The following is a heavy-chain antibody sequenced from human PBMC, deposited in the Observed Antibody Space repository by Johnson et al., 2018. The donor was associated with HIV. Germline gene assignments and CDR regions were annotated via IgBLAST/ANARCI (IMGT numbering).Heavy chain of an antibody. J-gene: IGHJ3*02. CDR1: GFTFDDYG. CDR3: ARDGGETIVVVIAGRPPEDHDAFDI. CDR2: IDWSGGRT. D-gene: IGHD2-21*01. V-gene: IGHV3-20*04. Sequence: VQLVESGGGVARPGGSLRLSCAASGFTFDDYGMSWVRQAPGKGLEWVSGIDWSGGRTGYADSVKGRFTISRDNAKNSLYLQMNSLRAEDTALYYCARDGGETIVVVIAGRPPEDHDAFDIWGQGTMVTVSS.